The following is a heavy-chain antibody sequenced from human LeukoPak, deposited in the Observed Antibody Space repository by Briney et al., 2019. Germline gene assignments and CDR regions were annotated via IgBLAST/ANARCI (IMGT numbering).Heavy chain of an antibody. CDR3: TTEFGIATLDY. J-gene: IGHJ4*02. V-gene: IGHV3-74*01. Sequence: GGSLRLSCAASGFSFSSYWMHWVRQAPGKGLAWVSRINSDGSSTSYADSVKGRFTISRDNAKNTLYLQMNSLKTEDTGVYYCTTEFGIATLDYWGQGTLVTVSS. CDR1: GFSFSSYW. D-gene: IGHD6-13*01. CDR2: INSDGSST.